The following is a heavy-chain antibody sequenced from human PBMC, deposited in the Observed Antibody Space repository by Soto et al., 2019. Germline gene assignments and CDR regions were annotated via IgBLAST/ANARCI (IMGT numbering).Heavy chain of an antibody. CDR1: GFTFTNYG. Sequence: QVQLVQSGAEVKKPGASVKVSCRASGFTFTNYGISWVRQAPGQGLEWMGWISAYNDNTIYTQKLQGRVTMTTDTSTSTAYMELRSLRSDDTAVYYCARGVDCSGGSCFSFYYYYYGFDVWGQGTTLTVSS. V-gene: IGHV1-18*01. CDR3: ARGVDCSGGSCFSFYYYYYGFDV. J-gene: IGHJ6*02. D-gene: IGHD2-15*01. CDR2: ISAYNDNT.